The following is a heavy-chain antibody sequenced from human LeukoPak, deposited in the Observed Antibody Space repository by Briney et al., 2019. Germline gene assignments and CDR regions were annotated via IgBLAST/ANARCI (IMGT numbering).Heavy chain of an antibody. J-gene: IGHJ5*02. Sequence: GASVKVSCKASGYTFTSYDINWVRQATGHGLEWMGWMNPNSGNTDYAQKFQGRVTMTRNTSISTTYMELSSLRSEDTAVYYCARSQNWFDPWGQGTLVTVSS. CDR2: MNPNSGNT. V-gene: IGHV1-8*01. CDR1: GYTFTSYD. CDR3: ARSQNWFDP.